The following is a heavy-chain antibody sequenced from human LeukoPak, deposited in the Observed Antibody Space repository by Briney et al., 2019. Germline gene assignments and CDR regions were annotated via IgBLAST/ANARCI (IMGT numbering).Heavy chain of an antibody. CDR2: IYYSGST. Sequence: SETLSLTCTVSGGSISSYYWSWIRQPPGKGLEWIGYIYYSGSTNYNPSLKSRVTISVDTSKNQFSLKLSSVTAADTAVYYCARVFDREVIVGMDYWGQGTLVTVSS. CDR1: GGSISSYY. D-gene: IGHD2-21*01. V-gene: IGHV4-59*01. CDR3: ARVFDREVIVGMDY. J-gene: IGHJ4*02.